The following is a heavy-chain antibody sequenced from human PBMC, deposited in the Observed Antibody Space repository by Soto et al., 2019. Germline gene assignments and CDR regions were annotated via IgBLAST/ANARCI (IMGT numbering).Heavy chain of an antibody. CDR2: ISSSSSYI. CDR3: AGTGYSSGWPAFDI. D-gene: IGHD6-19*01. V-gene: IGHV3-21*01. J-gene: IGHJ3*02. Sequence: EVQLVESGGGLVKPGGSLRLSCAASGFTFSSYSMNWVRQAPGKGLEWVSSISSSSSYIYYADSVKGRFTISRDNAKNSLYLQMNSLRAEDTAVYFCAGTGYSSGWPAFDIWGQGTMVTVSS. CDR1: GFTFSSYS.